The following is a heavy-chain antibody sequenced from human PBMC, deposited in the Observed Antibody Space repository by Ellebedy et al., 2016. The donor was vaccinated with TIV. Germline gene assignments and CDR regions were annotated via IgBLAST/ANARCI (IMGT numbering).Heavy chain of an antibody. J-gene: IGHJ2*01. V-gene: IGHV4-39*01. CDR1: GGSISGSSYY. Sequence: LETLSLTCTVSGGSISGSSYYWGWIRQPPGKGLEWIGNIFDTGSTYYNPSLKSRVTISVDTSKNQFSLKLSSVTAADTAVYYCARSLLIFTFDKCYFDLWGRGTLVTVSS. CDR2: IFDTGST. D-gene: IGHD3/OR15-3a*01. CDR3: ARSLLIFTFDKCYFDL.